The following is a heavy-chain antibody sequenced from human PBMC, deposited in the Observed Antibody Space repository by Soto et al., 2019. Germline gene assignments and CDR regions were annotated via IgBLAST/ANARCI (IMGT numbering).Heavy chain of an antibody. CDR3: ARGPRNIVVVPAAHGLLDY. Sequence: QVQLQQWGAGLLKPSETLSLTCAVYGGSFSGYYWSWIRQPPGKGLEWIGEINHSGSTNYNPSLKSRVTISVDTSKNQFSLKLSSVTAADTAVYYCARGPRNIVVVPAAHGLLDYWGQGTLVTVSS. D-gene: IGHD2-2*01. J-gene: IGHJ4*02. V-gene: IGHV4-34*01. CDR1: GGSFSGYY. CDR2: INHSGST.